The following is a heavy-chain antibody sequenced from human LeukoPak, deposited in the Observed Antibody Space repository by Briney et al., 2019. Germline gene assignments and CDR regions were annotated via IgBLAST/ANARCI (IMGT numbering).Heavy chain of an antibody. D-gene: IGHD1-14*01. V-gene: IGHV3-7*03. J-gene: IGHJ4*02. CDR1: GFTFSTYW. CDR2: LNQDGSEK. Sequence: GGSLRLSCAASGFTFSTYWMTWVRQAPGKGLEWVASLNQDGSEKYYVDSVKGRFTISRDNAQKSLYLEMKSLSAKDTAVYYCARAVTTTEGYWGQGTLVTVSS. CDR3: ARAVTTTEGY.